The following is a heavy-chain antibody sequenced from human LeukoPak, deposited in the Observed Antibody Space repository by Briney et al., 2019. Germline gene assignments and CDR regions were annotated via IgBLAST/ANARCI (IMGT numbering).Heavy chain of an antibody. CDR2: IYTSGST. D-gene: IGHD4-11*01. V-gene: IGHV4-4*07. CDR1: GGSISSYY. J-gene: IGHJ5*02. Sequence: SETLSLTCTVSGGSISSYYWSWIRQPAGKGLEWIGRIYTSGSTNYNPSLKSRVTMSVDTFKNQFSLKLSSVTAADTAVYYCARDISDDYSNWFDPWGQGTLVTVSS. CDR3: ARDISDDYSNWFDP.